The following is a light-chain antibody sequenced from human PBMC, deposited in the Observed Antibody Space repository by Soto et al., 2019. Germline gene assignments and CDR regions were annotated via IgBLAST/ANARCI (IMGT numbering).Light chain of an antibody. Sequence: DIPLTQSPSSVSASLGDRVTINCRASQGVSSRLAWYQQKPGKAPKLLIYDVSSLESGVPSRFSGSGSGTEFTLTISSLQPDDFATYYCQQYNSYYTFGQGTKVDI. CDR3: QQYNSYYT. CDR2: DVS. J-gene: IGKJ1*01. CDR1: QGVSSR. V-gene: IGKV1-5*01.